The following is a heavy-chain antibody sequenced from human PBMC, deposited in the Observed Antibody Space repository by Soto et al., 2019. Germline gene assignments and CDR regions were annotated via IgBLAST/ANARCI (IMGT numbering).Heavy chain of an antibody. V-gene: IGHV3-23*01. CDR2: ISGSGGST. Sequence: GGSLRLSCAASGFTFSSYAMSWVRQAPGKGLEWVSAISGSGGSTYYVDSVKGRFTISRDNSKNTLYLQMDSLRAEDTAVYYCAKGDWVVVAATGYFDYWGQGTLVTVSS. J-gene: IGHJ4*02. D-gene: IGHD2-15*01. CDR1: GFTFSSYA. CDR3: AKGDWVVVAATGYFDY.